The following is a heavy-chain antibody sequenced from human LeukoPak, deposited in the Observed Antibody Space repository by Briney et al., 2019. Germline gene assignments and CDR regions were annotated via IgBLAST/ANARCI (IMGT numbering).Heavy chain of an antibody. J-gene: IGHJ5*02. D-gene: IGHD5-18*01. Sequence: PSETLSLTCTVSGGSISSSPYYWGWIRQPPGKGLEWIGSIYYSGTTHYNPSLDSRVTISVDTSNNQFSLKLASVTAADTAIYYCAKGAGGFSYYNWFDPWGQGTLVTVSS. V-gene: IGHV4-39*07. CDR3: AKGAGGFSYYNWFDP. CDR1: GGSISSSPYY. CDR2: IYYSGTT.